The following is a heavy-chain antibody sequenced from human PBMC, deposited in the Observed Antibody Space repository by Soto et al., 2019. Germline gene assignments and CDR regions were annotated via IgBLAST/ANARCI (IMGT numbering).Heavy chain of an antibody. CDR1: GAPFSGFY. D-gene: IGHD1-26*01. J-gene: IGHJ4*02. CDR2: IDHSGIT. V-gene: IGHV4-34*04. CDR3: ARGVSVTLAVQGGAPDKNYFDS. Sequence: PSETLSLTCAVSGAPFSGFYWSWIRQSPGKGLEWIGEIDHSGITNHNTALKSRATMSVDTSKNQFSLKLRSVTAADTAVYYCARGVSVTLAVQGGAPDKNYFDSWSQGTLVTVSS.